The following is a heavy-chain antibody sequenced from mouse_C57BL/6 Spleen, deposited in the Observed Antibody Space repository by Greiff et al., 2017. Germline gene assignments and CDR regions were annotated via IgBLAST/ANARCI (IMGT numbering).Heavy chain of an antibody. J-gene: IGHJ2*01. Sequence: VQLKQSGAELVRPGASVKLSCTASGFNIKDDYMHWVKQRPEQGLEWIGWIDPENGDTEYASKFQGKATITAATSSNTAYLQLSSLTSEDTAVYYCTLCSYVFDYWGQGTTLTVSS. V-gene: IGHV14-4*01. CDR2: IDPENGDT. CDR3: TLCSYVFDY. D-gene: IGHD1-1*01. CDR1: GFNIKDDY.